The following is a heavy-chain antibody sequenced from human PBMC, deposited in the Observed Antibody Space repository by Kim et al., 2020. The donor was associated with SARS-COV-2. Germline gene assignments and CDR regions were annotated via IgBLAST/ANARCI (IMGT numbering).Heavy chain of an antibody. V-gene: IGHV4-39*01. D-gene: IGHD6-13*01. J-gene: IGHJ4*02. CDR3: ARQLGQQRDFAY. Sequence: YCNPSRKSRVTISVDTSKNQFSLKLSSVTAADTAVYYCARQLGQQRDFAYWGQGTLVTVSS.